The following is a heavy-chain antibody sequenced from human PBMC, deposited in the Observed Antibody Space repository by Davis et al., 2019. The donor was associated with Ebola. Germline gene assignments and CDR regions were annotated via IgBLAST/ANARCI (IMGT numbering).Heavy chain of an antibody. Sequence: MPSETLSLTCAVYGGSFSGYYWSWIRQPPGKGLEWIGYIYHSGSTYYNPSLKSRVTISVDRPKNQFSLKLSSVTAADTAVYYCARGGSYYYGMDVWGQGTTVTVSS. J-gene: IGHJ6*02. CDR1: GGSFSGYY. D-gene: IGHD2-15*01. CDR2: IYHSGST. V-gene: IGHV4-34*01. CDR3: ARGGSYYYGMDV.